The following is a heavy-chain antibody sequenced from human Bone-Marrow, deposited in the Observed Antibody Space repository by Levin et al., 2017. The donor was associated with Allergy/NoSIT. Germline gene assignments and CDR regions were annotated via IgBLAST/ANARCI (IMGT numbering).Heavy chain of an antibody. J-gene: IGHJ4*02. CDR1: GFTFSTYW. D-gene: IGHD1/OR15-1a*01. V-gene: IGHV3-74*01. CDR3: ARQGLTTSGDF. Sequence: QPGGSLRLSCAASGFTFSTYWMHWVRQAPGKGLVWVAVINADGSHTTYPDFVRDRFIISRDNGKNTLLLQMNSLRADDTAVYYCARQGLTTSGDFWGQGVLVTVSS. CDR2: INADGSHT.